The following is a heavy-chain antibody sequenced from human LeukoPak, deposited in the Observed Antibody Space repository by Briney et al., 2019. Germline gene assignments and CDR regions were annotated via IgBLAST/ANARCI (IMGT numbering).Heavy chain of an antibody. V-gene: IGHV3-23*01. CDR3: AKGLNGPWGYYYYGMDV. D-gene: IGHD7-27*01. CDR1: GFTFSSYA. Sequence: PGGSLRLSCAASGFTFSSYAMSWVRQAPGKGLEWVSAISGSGGSTYYADSVKGRFTISRDNSKNTLYLQMNSLRAEDTAVYYCAKGLNGPWGYYYYGMDVWGQGTTVTVSS. J-gene: IGHJ6*02. CDR2: ISGSGGST.